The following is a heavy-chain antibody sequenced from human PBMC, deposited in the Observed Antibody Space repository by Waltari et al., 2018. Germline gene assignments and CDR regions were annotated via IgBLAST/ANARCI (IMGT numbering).Heavy chain of an antibody. CDR2: ISPGDSNT. CDR1: GYSFTSYW. Sequence: EVQLVQSGAEVKKPGESLKISCKGSGYSFTSYWIGWVRQMTGKGLEWMGIISPGDSNTKYSPSFQGQVTISVDKSISTAYLQWSSLKASDSAMYYCARMKVFGDILTGNFIYYYMDVWGKGTTVTVSS. D-gene: IGHD3-9*01. CDR3: ARMKVFGDILTGNFIYYYMDV. V-gene: IGHV5-51*03. J-gene: IGHJ6*03.